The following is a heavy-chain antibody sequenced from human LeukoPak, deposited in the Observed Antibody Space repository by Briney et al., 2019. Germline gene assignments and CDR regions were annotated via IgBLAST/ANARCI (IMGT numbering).Heavy chain of an antibody. CDR1: GFTFSSYS. V-gene: IGHV3-48*01. CDR2: ISSSSSTI. D-gene: IGHD2-2*01. J-gene: IGHJ4*02. Sequence: GGSLRLSCAASGFTFSSYSMNWVRQAPGKGLEWVSYISSSSSTIYYADSVKGRFTISRDNAKNSLYLQMNSLRAEDTAVYYCARTRSGWYQLLWRFDYWGQGTLVTVSS. CDR3: ARTRSGWYQLLWRFDY.